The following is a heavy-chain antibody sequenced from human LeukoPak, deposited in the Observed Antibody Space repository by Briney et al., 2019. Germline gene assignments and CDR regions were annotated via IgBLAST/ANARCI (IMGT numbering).Heavy chain of an antibody. CDR3: AKEYSSSFDY. J-gene: IGHJ4*02. CDR2: ISGSGSST. V-gene: IGHV3-23*01. CDR1: GITFSSYA. D-gene: IGHD6-13*01. Sequence: GGSLRLSCAATGITFSSYAMSWVRQAPGKGLEWVSAISGSGSSTYYADSVKGRFTISRDNSKNTLYLQMNSLRAEDTAVYYCAKEYSSSFDYWGQGTLVTVSS.